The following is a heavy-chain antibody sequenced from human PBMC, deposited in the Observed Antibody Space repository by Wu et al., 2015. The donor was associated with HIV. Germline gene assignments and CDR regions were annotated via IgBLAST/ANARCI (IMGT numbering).Heavy chain of an antibody. CDR3: ARLQSLHGLYSNADY. CDR1: GYTFIDYY. CDR2: INTNRGGT. V-gene: IGHV1-2*02. J-gene: IGHJ4*02. D-gene: IGHD3-10*01. Sequence: QVQLLQSGAEVKKPGASVMVSCKASGYTFIDYYIYWVRQAPGQGPEWMGWINTNRGGTTYAQKFQGRVTLTRDTAVTTAYLELNSLRSDDTAVYYCARLQSLHGLYSNADYWGQGTLVTVSS.